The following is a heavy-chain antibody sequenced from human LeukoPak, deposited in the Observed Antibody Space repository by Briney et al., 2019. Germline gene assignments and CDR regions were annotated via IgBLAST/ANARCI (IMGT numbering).Heavy chain of an antibody. J-gene: IGHJ6*04. CDR2: TNWDGGNS. V-gene: IGHV3-43*01. D-gene: IGHD3-10*02. CDR1: GFIFSNYS. CDR3: AELGITMIGGV. Sequence: GGSLRLSCAASGFIFSNYSMHWVRQAPGKGLEWVSLTNWDGGNSYYADFVKGRFTISRDNAKNSLYLQMNSLRAEDTAVYYCAELGITMIGGVWGKGTTVTISS.